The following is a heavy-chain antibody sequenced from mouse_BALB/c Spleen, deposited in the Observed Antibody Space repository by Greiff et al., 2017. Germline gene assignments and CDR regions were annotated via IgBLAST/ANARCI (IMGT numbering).Heavy chain of an antibody. Sequence: EVKLMESGGGLVQPGGSRKLSCAASGFTFSSFGMHWVRQAPEKGLEWVAYISSGSSTIYYADTVKGRFTISRDNPKNTLFLQMTSLRSEDTAMYYCARGNYPFDYWGQGTTLTVSS. CDR2: ISSGSSTI. CDR3: ARGNYPFDY. V-gene: IGHV5-17*02. CDR1: GFTFSSFG. D-gene: IGHD2-1*01. J-gene: IGHJ2*01.